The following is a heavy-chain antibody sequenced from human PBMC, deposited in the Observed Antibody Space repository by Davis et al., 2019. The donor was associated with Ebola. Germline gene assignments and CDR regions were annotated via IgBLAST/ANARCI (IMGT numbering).Heavy chain of an antibody. Sequence: GGSLRLSCAASGFTFNIYAMSWVRQAPGKGLEWVSTLGLSADTYYADSVKGRFTISRDNSRNTLYLQMNGLRVEDTAIYYCAKDTSNIWFDIWGQGTMVTVSS. J-gene: IGHJ3*02. CDR3: AKDTSNIWFDI. V-gene: IGHV3-23*01. CDR2: LGLSADT. D-gene: IGHD1-26*01. CDR1: GFTFNIYA.